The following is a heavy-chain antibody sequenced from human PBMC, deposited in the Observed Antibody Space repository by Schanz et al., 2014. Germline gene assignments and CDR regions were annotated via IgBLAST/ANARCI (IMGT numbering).Heavy chain of an antibody. CDR2: FIPVINIA. CDR3: ARGRGCYDY. D-gene: IGHD2-21*01. J-gene: IGHJ4*02. Sequence: QVQLVQSGAEVKKPGSSMKVSCKASGGTFNSYTINWVRQAPGQVLEWVGRFIPVINIATYAQRFQGRVSITADTSTNTAYMEVSSLTSEDTAVHYCARGRGCYDYWGQGTLVTVSS. CDR1: GGTFNSYT. V-gene: IGHV1-69*02.